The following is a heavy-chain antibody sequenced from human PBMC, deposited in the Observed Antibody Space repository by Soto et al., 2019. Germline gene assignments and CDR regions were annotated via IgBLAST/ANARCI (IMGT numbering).Heavy chain of an antibody. V-gene: IGHV1-2*02. D-gene: IGHD6-13*01. CDR1: GYTFTTYA. CDR3: ASGASSNWPDF. CDR2: INANSGGT. Sequence: GASVKVSCKASGYTFTTYAMHWVRQAPGQRLEWMGWINANSGGTNYPQKFQGRVTLTRDTSISTVYMELSSLRSDDTAVYYCASGASSNWPDFWGRGTLVTVSS. J-gene: IGHJ4*02.